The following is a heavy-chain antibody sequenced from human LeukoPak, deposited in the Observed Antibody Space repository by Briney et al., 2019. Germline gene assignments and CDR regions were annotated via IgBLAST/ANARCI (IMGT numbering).Heavy chain of an antibody. J-gene: IGHJ5*02. V-gene: IGHV3-23*01. D-gene: IGHD3-9*01. CDR1: GFTFSSYA. Sequence: GGSLRLSCAASGFTFSSYAMSWVRQAPGKGLEWVSAISGSGGSTYYADSVKGRFTISRDNSKNTLYLQMNSLRAEDTAVYYCAKGPFDFLTGYTNWFDPWGQGTLVTVSS. CDR2: ISGSGGST. CDR3: AKGPFDFLTGYTNWFDP.